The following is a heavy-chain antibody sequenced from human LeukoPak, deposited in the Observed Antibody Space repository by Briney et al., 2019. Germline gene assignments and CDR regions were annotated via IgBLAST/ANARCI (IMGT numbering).Heavy chain of an antibody. CDR2: IKQDGSEK. J-gene: IGHJ4*02. V-gene: IGHV3-7*03. D-gene: IGHD3-9*01. CDR1: GFTFSSYW. Sequence: GGSLRLSCAASGFTFSSYWMSWVRQAPGKGREWVANIKQDGSEKYYVDSGKGRFTISRDNAKNSLFLQMNSLRAEDTAVYYCARLYYDILTGYYDYFDYWGQGTLVTVSS. CDR3: ARLYYDILTGYYDYFDY.